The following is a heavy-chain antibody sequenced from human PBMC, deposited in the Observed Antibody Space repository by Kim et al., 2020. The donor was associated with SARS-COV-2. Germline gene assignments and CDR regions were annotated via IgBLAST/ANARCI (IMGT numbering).Heavy chain of an antibody. Sequence: SKTLSLTCSVSGCPVSSSSYYWGWIRQPPGKGLEWLANIYYSGNTYYNPSLKSRLTISVETSKNQFSLKLNSVTAADTAVYYCASVGATPKTVLAFDIWG. D-gene: IGHD1-26*01. CDR1: GCPVSSSSYY. V-gene: IGHV4-39*01. CDR2: IYYSGNT. CDR3: ASVGATPKTVLAFDI. J-gene: IGHJ3*02.